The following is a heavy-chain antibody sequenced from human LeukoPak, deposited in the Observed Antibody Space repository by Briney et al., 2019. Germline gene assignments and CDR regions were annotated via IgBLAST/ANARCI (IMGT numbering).Heavy chain of an antibody. D-gene: IGHD1-1*01. CDR1: GFTFSSYV. CDR2: ISYDGSNE. V-gene: IGHV3-30*04. CDR3: AVGTVPYYYYMDV. Sequence: GGSLRLSCAASGFTFSSYVMHWVRQAPGKGLEWVAIISYDGSNEYYADSVKGRFTISRDNSKNTLYLQMNSLRAADTAVYCCAVGTVPYYYYMDVWGKGTTVTVSS. J-gene: IGHJ6*03.